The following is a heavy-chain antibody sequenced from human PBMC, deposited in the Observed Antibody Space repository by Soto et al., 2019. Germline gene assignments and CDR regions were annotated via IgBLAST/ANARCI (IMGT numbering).Heavy chain of an antibody. CDR3: VRDRPNSNLDF. CDR1: GYSVLSYG. D-gene: IGHD2-8*01. CDR2: INTETGNT. J-gene: IGHJ4*02. Sequence: QVQLVQSGAEVKKPGASVKVSCTASGYSVLSYGFSWVLQAPGQGLEWLGYINTETGNTFYAQRRQGRVNMTTNTSTNTAYMELRRLTSDDTAVYFCVRDRPNSNLDFWGQGTLISISS. V-gene: IGHV1-18*01.